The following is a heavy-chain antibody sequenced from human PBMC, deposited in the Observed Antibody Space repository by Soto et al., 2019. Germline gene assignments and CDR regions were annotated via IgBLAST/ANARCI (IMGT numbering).Heavy chain of an antibody. V-gene: IGHV1-24*01. CDR1: GYTLTEFP. J-gene: IGHJ4*02. Sequence: ASVRVSCKVSGYTLTEFPMHWVRQAPGKGLEWMGGFDPEDGETIYAQKFQGRVTMTEDTSTDTAYMELSSLRSEDTAVYYCATEPHSGGWELLCWCQGTLVTV. D-gene: IGHD1-26*01. CDR2: FDPEDGET. CDR3: ATEPHSGGWELLC.